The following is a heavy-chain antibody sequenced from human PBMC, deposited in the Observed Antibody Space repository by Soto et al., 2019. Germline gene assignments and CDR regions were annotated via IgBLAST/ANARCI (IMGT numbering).Heavy chain of an antibody. Sequence: QVQLVQSGAEVKKPGSSVKVSCKASGGTFSSYAISWVRQAPGQGLEWMGGIIPIFGTANYAQKFQGRVTITADESTSTAYMELSSLRSEDTAVYYCARDGGPAAIADPDRDYYYGMDVCGQGTTVTVSS. J-gene: IGHJ6*02. CDR2: IIPIFGTA. CDR3: ARDGGPAAIADPDRDYYYGMDV. CDR1: GGTFSSYA. D-gene: IGHD2-2*01. V-gene: IGHV1-69*01.